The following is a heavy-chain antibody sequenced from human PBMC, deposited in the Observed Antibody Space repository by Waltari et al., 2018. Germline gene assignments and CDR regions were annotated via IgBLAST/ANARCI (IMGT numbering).Heavy chain of an antibody. CDR1: GCSIRSGGYS. V-gene: IGHV4-31*03. Sequence: QVQLQESGPGLVKPSQTLSLTCTVSGCSIRSGGYSCSWIRQHPGKGLEWIGYIYYSGSTYYNPSLKSRVTISVDTSKNQFSLKLSSVTAADTAVYYCARGHPETGMDVWGQGTTVTVSS. CDR3: ARGHPETGMDV. J-gene: IGHJ6*02. CDR2: IYYSGST.